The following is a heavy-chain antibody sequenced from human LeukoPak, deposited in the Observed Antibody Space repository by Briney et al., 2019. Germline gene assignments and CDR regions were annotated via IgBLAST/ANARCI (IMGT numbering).Heavy chain of an antibody. J-gene: IGHJ3*02. V-gene: IGHV4-59*08. CDR3: ARGTYYPRTDAFDI. CDR1: GGSISSYY. Sequence: SETLSLTCTVSGGSISSYYWSWIRQPPGKGLEWIGYIYYSGSTNYNPSLKSRVTISVDTSKNQFSLKLSSVTAADTAVYYCARGTYYPRTDAFDIWGQGTMVTVSS. CDR2: IYYSGST. D-gene: IGHD3-10*01.